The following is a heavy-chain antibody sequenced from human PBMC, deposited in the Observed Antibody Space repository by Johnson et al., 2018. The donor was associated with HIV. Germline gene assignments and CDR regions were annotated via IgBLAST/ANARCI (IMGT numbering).Heavy chain of an antibody. CDR2: LYRGGTT. Sequence: VQPVESGGGLVQPGGSLRLSCAASGFTVGPKSMSWIRQAQGPGPEWVSVLYRGGTTYHADSGRDRFTITRANSKRTLYLQMGSLRSEDTARYYCTREGGNGQAFDIWGQGTLVTVSS. CDR1: GFTVGPKS. J-gene: IGHJ3*02. D-gene: IGHD2-8*01. V-gene: IGHV3-66*01. CDR3: TREGGNGQAFDI.